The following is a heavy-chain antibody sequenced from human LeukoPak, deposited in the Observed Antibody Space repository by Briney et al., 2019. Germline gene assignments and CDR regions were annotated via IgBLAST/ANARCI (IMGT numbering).Heavy chain of an antibody. J-gene: IGHJ4*02. Sequence: GGSLRLSCAASGFTFSSYGMHWVRQAPGKGLEWVAFIRYDGSNKYYADSVKVRFTISRDNSKNTLYLQMNSLRAEDTAVYYCAKLLRYFDWLSPLDYWGQGTLVTVSS. CDR3: AKLLRYFDWLSPLDY. CDR1: GFTFSSYG. V-gene: IGHV3-30*02. D-gene: IGHD3-9*01. CDR2: IRYDGSNK.